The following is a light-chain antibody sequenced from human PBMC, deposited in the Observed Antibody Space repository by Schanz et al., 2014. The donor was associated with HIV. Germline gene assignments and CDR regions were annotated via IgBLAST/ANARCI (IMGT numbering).Light chain of an antibody. J-gene: IGKJ3*01. CDR1: QPISTY. CDR2: DAS. V-gene: IGKV3-20*01. CDR3: HHYGGS. Sequence: EIVMTQSPATLSLSPGERATLSCRASQPISTYLAWYQKKPGQAPTLLIYDASSRAAGIPDRFSGSGSGTDFTLTISRLEPEDFAMYYCHHYGGSFGPGTKVD.